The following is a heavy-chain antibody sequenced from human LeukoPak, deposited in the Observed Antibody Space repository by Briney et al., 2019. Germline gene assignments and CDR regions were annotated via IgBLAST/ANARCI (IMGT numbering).Heavy chain of an antibody. CDR1: GGTFSSYA. V-gene: IGHV1-69*13. D-gene: IGHD4-17*01. Sequence: GASVKVSCKASGGTFSSYAISWVRQAPGQGLEWMGGIIPIFGTANYAQKFQGRVTITADESTSTAYMELSSLRSEDTAVYYCAREKGDYATYYFDYWGQGTLVTVSS. CDR2: IIPIFGTA. J-gene: IGHJ4*02. CDR3: AREKGDYATYYFDY.